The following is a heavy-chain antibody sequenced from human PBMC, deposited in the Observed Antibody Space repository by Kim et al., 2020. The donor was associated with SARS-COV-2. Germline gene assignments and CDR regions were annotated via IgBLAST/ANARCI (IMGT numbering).Heavy chain of an antibody. J-gene: IGHJ4*02. V-gene: IGHV4-59*01. Sequence: NHTPSLTGRVTISVDTSKNPFSLKLSSVTAAYTAVYYCARSPLWLPFDYWGQGTLVTVSS. CDR3: ARSPLWLPFDY. D-gene: IGHD3-10*01.